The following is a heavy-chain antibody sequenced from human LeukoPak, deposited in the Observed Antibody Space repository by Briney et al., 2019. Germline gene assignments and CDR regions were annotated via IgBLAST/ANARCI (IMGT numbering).Heavy chain of an antibody. CDR3: ASGGGDCSATSCDVLYY. J-gene: IGHJ4*02. CDR1: GFTFSSYD. CDR2: VSSGGDRT. V-gene: IGHV3-23*01. D-gene: IGHD3-16*01. Sequence: GGSLRLSCAASGFTFSSYDMSWLRQAPGKGLQWVSAVSSGGDRTYYADSVKGRFSISRDNSKNTLYLQMNSLSADDTAVYYCASGGGDCSATSCDVLYYWGQGALVTVSS.